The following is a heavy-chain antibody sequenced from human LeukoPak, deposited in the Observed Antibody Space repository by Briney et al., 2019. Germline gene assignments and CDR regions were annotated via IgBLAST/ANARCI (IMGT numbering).Heavy chain of an antibody. Sequence: GGSLRLSCAASGFSFSSYGMHWVRQAPGKGLEWVAFTRYDGSTKYYADSVKGRFTISRDNSKNTLYLQMNSLRAEDTAVYYYAKDSGVGMATTFSILDIWGQGTMVTVSS. CDR1: GFSFSSYG. CDR2: TRYDGSTK. V-gene: IGHV3-30*02. D-gene: IGHD5-24*01. J-gene: IGHJ3*02. CDR3: AKDSGVGMATTFSILDI.